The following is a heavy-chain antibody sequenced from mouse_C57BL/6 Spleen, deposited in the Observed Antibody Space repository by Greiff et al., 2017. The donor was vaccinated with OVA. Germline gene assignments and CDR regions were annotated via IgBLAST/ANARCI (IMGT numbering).Heavy chain of an antibody. CDR1: GYTFTSYW. V-gene: IGHV1-50*01. J-gene: IGHJ2*01. CDR2: IDPSDSYT. CDR3: ARPSYSSYYFDY. Sequence: QVQLQQPGAELVKPGASVKLSCKASGYTFTSYWMQWVKQRPGQGLEWIGEIDPSDSYTNYNQKFKGKATLTVDTSSSTAYMQLSSLTSEDSVVYYCARPSYSSYYFDYWGQGTTLTVSS. D-gene: IGHD3-1*01.